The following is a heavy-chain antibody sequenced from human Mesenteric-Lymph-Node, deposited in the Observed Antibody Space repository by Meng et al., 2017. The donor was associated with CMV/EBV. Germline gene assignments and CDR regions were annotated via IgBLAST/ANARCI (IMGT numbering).Heavy chain of an antibody. Sequence: GGSLRLSCAASGFTFSSYSMNWVRQAPGKGLEWVSSISSSSSYIYYADSVKGRFTISRDNAKNSLYLQMNSLRAEDTAVYYCARTDILTGYYGPLDVWGQGTTVTVSS. V-gene: IGHV3-21*01. CDR1: GFTFSSYS. CDR2: ISSSSSYI. D-gene: IGHD3-9*01. CDR3: ARTDILTGYYGPLDV. J-gene: IGHJ6*02.